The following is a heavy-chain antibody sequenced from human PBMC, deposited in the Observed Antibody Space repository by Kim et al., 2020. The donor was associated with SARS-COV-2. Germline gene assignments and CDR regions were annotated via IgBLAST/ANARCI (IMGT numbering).Heavy chain of an antibody. Sequence: GGSLRLSCAASGFTFSSYSMNWVRQAPGKGLEWVSYISSSSSTIYYADSVKGRFTISRDNAKNSLYLQMNSLRDEDTAVYYCARNGDGAAAGMTDFDPWGQGTLVTVSS. CDR1: GFTFSSYS. D-gene: IGHD6-13*01. CDR3: ARNGDGAAAGMTDFDP. V-gene: IGHV3-48*02. CDR2: ISSSSSTI. J-gene: IGHJ5*02.